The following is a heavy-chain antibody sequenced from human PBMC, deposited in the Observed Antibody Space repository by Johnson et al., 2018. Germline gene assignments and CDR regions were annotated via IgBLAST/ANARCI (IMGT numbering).Heavy chain of an antibody. CDR1: GFTFSNYG. Sequence: QVQLVQSGGGVVQPGRSLRLSCAASGFTFSNYGMHWVRQAPGKGLAWVALISYDGSKKYYADSVKGRFIISRDNSKNTLSLQMNSLRAEDTAVYYCAKDGNSDFWSGYYTDRSYYYYYMDVWGKGTTVTVSS. D-gene: IGHD3-3*01. CDR3: AKDGNSDFWSGYYTDRSYYYYYMDV. V-gene: IGHV3-30*18. J-gene: IGHJ6*03. CDR2: ISYDGSKK.